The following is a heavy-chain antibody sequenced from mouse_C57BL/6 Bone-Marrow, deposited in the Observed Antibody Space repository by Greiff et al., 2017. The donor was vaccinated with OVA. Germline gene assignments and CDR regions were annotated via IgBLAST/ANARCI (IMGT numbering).Heavy chain of an antibody. CDR3: ASTYYYDVYYAMDY. D-gene: IGHD2-4*01. V-gene: IGHV2-9-1*01. J-gene: IGHJ4*01. CDR2: IWTGGGT. Sequence: VLLQQSGPGLVAPSQSLSLTCTASGFSLTSYAISWVRQPPGKGLEWLGVIWTGGGTNYNSALKSRLSISKDNSKSQVFFKMNRLHTDVTARDYYASTYYYDVYYAMDYWGQGTSVTVSS. CDR1: GFSLTSYA.